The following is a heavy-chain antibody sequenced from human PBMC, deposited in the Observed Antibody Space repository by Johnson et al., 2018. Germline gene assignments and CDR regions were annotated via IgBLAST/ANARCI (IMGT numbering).Heavy chain of an antibody. Sequence: VQLVESGGGLVKPGGSLRLSCEASGFTFNNAWMNWVRQAPGKGLEWVGRIKSKTDGGTTDYAAPVKGRFTISRDDSKNTLYLQMNSLRAEDTAVYYCAKDYDSSGYPYGMDVWGQGTTVTVSS. J-gene: IGHJ6*02. CDR3: AKDYDSSGYPYGMDV. CDR2: IKSKTDGGTT. CDR1: GFTFNNAW. D-gene: IGHD3-22*01. V-gene: IGHV3-15*07.